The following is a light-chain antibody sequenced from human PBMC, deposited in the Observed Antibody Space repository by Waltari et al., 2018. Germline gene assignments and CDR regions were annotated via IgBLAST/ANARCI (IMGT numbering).Light chain of an antibody. CDR3: QQYYSSPPT. V-gene: IGKV4-1*01. CDR2: WAS. Sequence: DIVMTQSPDYLAVSLGERATINCKSSQSLLYSSNNKNYLAWYQQKPGQAPKLLIYWASTRESGVPDRFSGSGSGTDFTLTISSRQAEDVAVYHCQQYYSSPPTFGQGTKLEIK. J-gene: IGKJ2*01. CDR1: QSLLYSSNNKNY.